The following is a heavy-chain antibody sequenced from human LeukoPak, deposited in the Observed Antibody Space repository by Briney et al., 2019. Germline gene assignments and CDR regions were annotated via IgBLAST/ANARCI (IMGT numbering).Heavy chain of an antibody. Sequence: GGSLRLSCAASGFAFSSYWMSWVRQAPGKGLEWVANIKQDGSEKYYVDSVKGRFTVSRDNAKTSLFLQMNSLRAEDTALYYCARSRCSSTSCFYDYWGQGTLVTVSS. CDR3: ARSRCSSTSCFYDY. J-gene: IGHJ4*02. CDR1: GFAFSSYW. D-gene: IGHD2-2*01. CDR2: IKQDGSEK. V-gene: IGHV3-7*01.